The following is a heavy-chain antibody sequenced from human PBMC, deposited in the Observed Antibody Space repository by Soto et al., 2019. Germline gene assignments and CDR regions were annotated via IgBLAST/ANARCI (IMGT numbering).Heavy chain of an antibody. CDR1: GGSVSRGSYY. Sequence: PSETLSLTCTVSGGSVSRGSYYWSWIRQPPGKGLEWIGYIYYSGSTNYNPSLKSRVTISVDTSKNQFSLKLSSVTAADTAVYYCARRGSYYYYGMAVWGQGTTVTAP. CDR3: ARRGSYYYYGMAV. J-gene: IGHJ6*02. D-gene: IGHD3-10*01. V-gene: IGHV4-61*01. CDR2: IYYSGST.